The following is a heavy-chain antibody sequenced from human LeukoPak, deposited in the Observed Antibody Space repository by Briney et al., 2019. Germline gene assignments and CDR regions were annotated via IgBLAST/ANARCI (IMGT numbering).Heavy chain of an antibody. Sequence: AGGSLRLSCAASGFTFSNYYMTWIRQAPRKGLQWISFISDSGNTIYYADSVEGRFTISRDNAKNSLYLQMHSLRAEDTAMYYCARSTLPGRSGRTEFFQHWGQGTLVTVSS. V-gene: IGHV3-11*01. J-gene: IGHJ1*01. CDR2: ISDSGNTI. CDR1: GFTFSNYY. CDR3: ARSTLPGRSGRTEFFQH. D-gene: IGHD6-19*01.